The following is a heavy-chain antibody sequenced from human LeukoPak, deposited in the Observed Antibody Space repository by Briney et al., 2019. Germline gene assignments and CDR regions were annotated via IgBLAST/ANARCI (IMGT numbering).Heavy chain of an antibody. CDR2: IRYDGSNK. D-gene: IGHD4-17*01. Sequence: GGSLRLSCAASGFTFSSYGMHWVRQAPGKGLEWVAFIRYDGSNKYYADPVKGRFTISRDNSKSTLYLQMNSLRAEDTAVYYCAKDQVFAVTTTSFDYWGQGTLVTVSS. J-gene: IGHJ4*02. CDR1: GFTFSSYG. V-gene: IGHV3-30*02. CDR3: AKDQVFAVTTTSFDY.